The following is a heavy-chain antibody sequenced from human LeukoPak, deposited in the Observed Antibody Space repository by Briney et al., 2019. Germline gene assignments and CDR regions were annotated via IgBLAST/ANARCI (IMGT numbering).Heavy chain of an antibody. J-gene: IGHJ3*02. CDR1: GGTFSSYA. Sequence: ASVKVSCKASGGTFSSYAISWVRQAPGQGLEWMGRIIPMFGTANYASKFQGRVTITTDESSSTAYMELSSLRSEDTAVYYCASRGGPLDGFDIWGQGTMVTISS. D-gene: IGHD3-16*01. CDR3: ASRGGPLDGFDI. CDR2: IIPMFGTA. V-gene: IGHV1-69*05.